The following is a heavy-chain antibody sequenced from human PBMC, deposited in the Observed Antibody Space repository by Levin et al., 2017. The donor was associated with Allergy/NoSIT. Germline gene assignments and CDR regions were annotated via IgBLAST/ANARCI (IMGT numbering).Heavy chain of an antibody. Sequence: SETLSLTCTVSGGSISSYYWSWIRQPPGKGLEWFGYIYYRGSTNYNPSLMSRVTISVDTSKNQFSLKLSSVTAADTAVYYCARGAYYYYGMDVWGQGTTVTVSS. V-gene: IGHV4-59*01. J-gene: IGHJ6*02. CDR3: ARGAYYYYGMDV. CDR2: IYYRGST. CDR1: GGSISSYY.